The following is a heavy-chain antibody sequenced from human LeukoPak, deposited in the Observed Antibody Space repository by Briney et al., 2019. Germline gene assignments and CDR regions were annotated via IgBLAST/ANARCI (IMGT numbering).Heavy chain of an antibody. CDR3: ARDRRDGYNYGDYYYGMDV. Sequence: SETLSLTCTVSGGSISSYYWSWIRQPPGKGLEWIGYIYYSGSTNYNPSLKSRVTISVDTSKNQFSLRLSSVTAADTAVYYCARDRRDGYNYGDYYYGMDVWGQGTTVTVSS. J-gene: IGHJ6*02. CDR2: IYYSGST. V-gene: IGHV4-59*01. CDR1: GGSISSYY. D-gene: IGHD5-24*01.